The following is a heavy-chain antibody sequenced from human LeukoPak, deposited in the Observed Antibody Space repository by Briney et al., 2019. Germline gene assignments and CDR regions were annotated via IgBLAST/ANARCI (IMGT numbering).Heavy chain of an antibody. CDR3: ARVGRDGYTSDY. J-gene: IGHJ4*02. Sequence: GGSLRLSCAASGFTFSSYWMSWVRQAPGKGPEWVANIKQDGSEKYYVDSVKGRFAISRDNAKNSLYLQMNSLRAEDTAVYYCARVGRDGYTSDYWGQGTLVTVSS. CDR1: GFTFSSYW. D-gene: IGHD5-24*01. CDR2: IKQDGSEK. V-gene: IGHV3-7*01.